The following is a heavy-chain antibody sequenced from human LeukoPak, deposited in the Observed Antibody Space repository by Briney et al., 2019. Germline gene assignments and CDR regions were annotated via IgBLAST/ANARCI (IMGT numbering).Heavy chain of an antibody. J-gene: IGHJ4*02. Sequence: PSETLSLTCTVSGGSISSSSYYWGWIRQPPGKGLEWFGSIYYSGSTYSNPSLKSRVAISVDTSKNPFSLKLSSVTAADTAVYYCARVLWFGELFPLYYFDYWGQGTLVTVSS. CDR3: ARVLWFGELFPLYYFDY. D-gene: IGHD3-10*01. V-gene: IGHV4-39*01. CDR2: IYYSGST. CDR1: GGSISSSSYY.